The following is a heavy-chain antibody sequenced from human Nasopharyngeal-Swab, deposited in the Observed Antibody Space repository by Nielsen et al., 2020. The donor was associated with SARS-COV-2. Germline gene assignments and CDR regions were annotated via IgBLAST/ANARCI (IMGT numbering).Heavy chain of an antibody. D-gene: IGHD3-9*01. J-gene: IGHJ2*01. CDR3: VKDPDPTPLTWYFDL. CDR2: VSWDGGSP. Sequence: GESLPISCAASGFTFDDYTMPWVRQPPGKHFEWVSLVSWDGGSPYYADSVKGRFTISRDNTKNSLYLQMNNLRTDDTALYYCVKDPDPTPLTWYFDLWGRGTLVTVSS. V-gene: IGHV3-43*01. CDR1: GFTFDDYT.